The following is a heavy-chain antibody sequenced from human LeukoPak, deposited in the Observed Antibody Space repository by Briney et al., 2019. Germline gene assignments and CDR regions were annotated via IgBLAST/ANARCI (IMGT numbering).Heavy chain of an antibody. Sequence: PSETLSLTCTVSGGSISSSSYYWGWIRQPPGKGLEWIGSIYYSGSTYYNPSLKSRVTISVDTSKNQFSLKLSSVTAADTAVYYCARHLRGYCSSTSCYGWFDSWGQGTLVTVSS. J-gene: IGHJ5*01. CDR3: ARHLRGYCSSTSCYGWFDS. CDR1: GGSISSSSYY. CDR2: IYYSGST. V-gene: IGHV4-39*01. D-gene: IGHD2-2*01.